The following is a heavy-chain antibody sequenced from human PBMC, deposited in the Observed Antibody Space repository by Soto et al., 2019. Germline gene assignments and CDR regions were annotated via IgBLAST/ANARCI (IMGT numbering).Heavy chain of an antibody. J-gene: IGHJ6*02. V-gene: IGHV1-8*01. D-gene: IGHD3-22*01. CDR3: ARAYYDSSGYYLYYYYGMDV. CDR2: MNPNSGNT. Sequence: ASVKVSCKASGYTFTSYDINWVRQATGQGLEWMGWMNPNSGNTGYARKFQGRVTMTGNTSISTAYMELSSLRSEDTAVYYCARAYYDSSGYYLYYYYGMDVWGQGTTVTVSS. CDR1: GYTFTSYD.